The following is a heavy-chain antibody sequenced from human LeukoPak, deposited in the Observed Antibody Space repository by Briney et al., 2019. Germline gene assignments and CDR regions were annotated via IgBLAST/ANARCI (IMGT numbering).Heavy chain of an antibody. D-gene: IGHD7-27*01. V-gene: IGHV4-34*01. CDR3: ARGLILSRLGIQNWFDP. CDR1: GGSSSGYY. CDR2: INHSGST. J-gene: IGHJ5*02. Sequence: ASETLSLTCAVYGGSSSGYYWSWIRQPPGKGLEWIGEINHSGSTNYNPSLKSRVTISVDTSKNQFSLKLSSVTAADTAVYYCARGLILSRLGIQNWFDPWGRGTLVTVSS.